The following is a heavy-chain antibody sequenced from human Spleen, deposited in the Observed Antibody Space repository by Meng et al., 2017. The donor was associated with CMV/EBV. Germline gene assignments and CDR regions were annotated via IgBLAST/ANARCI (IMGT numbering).Heavy chain of an antibody. V-gene: IGHV3-48*04. J-gene: IGHJ3*02. CDR2: ISGTNGPM. CDR3: ARDKAWAFDI. Sequence: GGSLRLSCVASGFTFSDYSMNWVRQAPGKGLEWVSYISGTNGPMNYAGSVKGRFTISRDNAMNSLYLQMNSLRAEDTAVYYCARDKAWAFDIWGQGTMVTVSS. CDR1: GFTFSDYS.